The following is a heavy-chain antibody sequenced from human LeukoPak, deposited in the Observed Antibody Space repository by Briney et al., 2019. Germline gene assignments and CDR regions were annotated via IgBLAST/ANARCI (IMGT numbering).Heavy chain of an antibody. D-gene: IGHD3-3*01. J-gene: IGHJ5*02. V-gene: IGHV4-31*03. Sequence: RASETLSLTCTVSGGSISSGGYYWSWIRQHPGKGLEWIGYIYYSGSTYYNPSLKSRVTISVDTSKNQFSLKLSSVTAADTAVYYCARARWSGYYISWFDPWGQGTLVTVSS. CDR1: GGSISSGGYY. CDR3: ARARWSGYYISWFDP. CDR2: IYYSGST.